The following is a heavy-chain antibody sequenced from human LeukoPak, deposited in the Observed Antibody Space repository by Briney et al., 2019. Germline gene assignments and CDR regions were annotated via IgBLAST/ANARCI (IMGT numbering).Heavy chain of an antibody. CDR1: GFTFSSYG. V-gene: IGHV3-33*01. CDR2: IWYDGSNK. D-gene: IGHD3-10*01. J-gene: IGHJ5*02. CDR3: ARGVRGVISWFDP. Sequence: GGSLRLSCAASGFTFSSYGMHWVRQAPGKGLEWVAVIWYDGSNKYYADSVKGRFTISRDNSTNTLYLQMNSLRAEDTAVYYCARGVRGVISWFDPWGQGTLVTVSS.